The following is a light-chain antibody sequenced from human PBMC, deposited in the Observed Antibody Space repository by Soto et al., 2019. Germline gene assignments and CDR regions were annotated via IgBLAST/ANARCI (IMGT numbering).Light chain of an antibody. CDR1: QGISNY. Sequence: DIQMTQSPSSLSASVGDTVTMSCRASQGISNYLAWYQQKRGQVPNLLIYAASTLQSGVPSRFSGSGSGTDFTLTISSLRPEDVATYYCQKYNNAPRTFGQGTKVEI. J-gene: IGKJ1*01. V-gene: IGKV1-27*01. CDR3: QKYNNAPRT. CDR2: AAS.